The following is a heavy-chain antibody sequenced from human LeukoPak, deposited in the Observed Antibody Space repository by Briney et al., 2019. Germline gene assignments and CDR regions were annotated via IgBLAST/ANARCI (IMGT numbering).Heavy chain of an antibody. Sequence: SETLSLTCAVYGGSFSGYYWSWIRQPPGKGLEWIGSIYYSGTTYYNPSLKSRVTISVDTSKNQFSLKLTSVTAADTAVYYCARDYYDSSGPTNWFDPWGQGTLVTVSS. V-gene: IGHV4-34*01. CDR2: IYYSGTT. CDR1: GGSFSGYY. J-gene: IGHJ5*02. D-gene: IGHD3-22*01. CDR3: ARDYYDSSGPTNWFDP.